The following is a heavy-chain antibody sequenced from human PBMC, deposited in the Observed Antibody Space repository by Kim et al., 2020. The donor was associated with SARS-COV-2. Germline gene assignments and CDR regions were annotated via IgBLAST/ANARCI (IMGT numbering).Heavy chain of an antibody. Sequence: SETLSLTCTVSGGSVSSGSYYWIWIRQPPGKGLEWIGFIYYKGTTNDNPSLKSRVTTSVDTAKNHFALNLSSGTTADKAAYYCATGVSNSRKNWYFD. CDR3: ATGVSNSRKNWYFD. CDR2: IYYKGTT. J-gene: IGHJ2*01. D-gene: IGHD2-8*01. V-gene: IGHV4-61*03. CDR1: GGSVSSGSYY.